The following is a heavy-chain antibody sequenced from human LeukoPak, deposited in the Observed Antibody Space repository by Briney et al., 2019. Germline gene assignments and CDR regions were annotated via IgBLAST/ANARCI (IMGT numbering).Heavy chain of an antibody. J-gene: IGHJ4*02. CDR1: GFTFSNYW. CDR3: ARDSLNGKTTNY. Sequence: GGSLRLSCVASGFTFSNYWMTWVRQAPGKGLEWVANIKQDGSEKYYVDSVKGRLTISRDNAKKSVYLQMNSLRAEDTAVYYCARDSLNGKTTNYWGQGVLVTVSS. D-gene: IGHD1-1*01. V-gene: IGHV3-7*01. CDR2: IKQDGSEK.